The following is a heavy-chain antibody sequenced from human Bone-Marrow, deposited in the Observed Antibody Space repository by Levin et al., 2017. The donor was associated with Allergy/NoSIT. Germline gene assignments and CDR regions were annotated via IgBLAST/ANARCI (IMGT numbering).Heavy chain of an antibody. CDR3: ARLEDTQGSYGSGSYYNADAFDI. Sequence: GESLKISCAASGFTFSSYAMHWVRQAPGKGLEWVAVISYDGSNKYYADSVKGRFTISRDNSKNTLYLQMNSLRAEDTAVYYCARLEDTQGSYGSGSYYNADAFDIWGQGTMVTVSS. J-gene: IGHJ3*02. CDR2: ISYDGSNK. CDR1: GFTFSSYA. D-gene: IGHD3-10*01. V-gene: IGHV3-30-3*01.